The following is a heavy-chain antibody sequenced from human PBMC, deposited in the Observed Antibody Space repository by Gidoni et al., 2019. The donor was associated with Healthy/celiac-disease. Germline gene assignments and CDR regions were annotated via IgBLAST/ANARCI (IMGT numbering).Heavy chain of an antibody. Sequence: EVQLVESGGGLVKPGGSLRLSCAASGFTFISYRMNWVRQAPGKGLEWVSSISSSSSYIYYADSVKGRFTISRDNAKNSLYLQMNSLRAEDTAVYYCARVQYYDILTGSDAFDIWGQGTMVTVSS. J-gene: IGHJ3*02. CDR1: GFTFISYR. D-gene: IGHD3-9*01. V-gene: IGHV3-21*01. CDR2: ISSSSSYI. CDR3: ARVQYYDILTGSDAFDI.